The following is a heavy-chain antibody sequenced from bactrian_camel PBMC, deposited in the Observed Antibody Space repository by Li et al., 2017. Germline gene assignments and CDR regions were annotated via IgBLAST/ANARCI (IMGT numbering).Heavy chain of an antibody. CDR2: MSTTYNT. D-gene: IGHD1*01. J-gene: IGHJ6*01. Sequence: VQLVESGGGSVQPGGSLSLSCAPSGLSPGTNYLAWSRQAPGKEREGVATMSTTYNTQYAAAVKGRFTISRDNAKNMLYLQMNGLTPEDTGMYYCAADPKSIWTSAGACDPRRDRYNSWGQGTQVTVS. CDR3: AADPKSIWTSAGACDPRRDRYNS. V-gene: IGHV3S53*01. CDR1: GLSPGTNY.